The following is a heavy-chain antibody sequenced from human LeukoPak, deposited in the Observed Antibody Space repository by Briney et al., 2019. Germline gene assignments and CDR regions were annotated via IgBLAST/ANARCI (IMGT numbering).Heavy chain of an antibody. CDR3: ARGMVRSYYGLDV. J-gene: IGHJ6*02. D-gene: IGHD3-10*01. CDR2: IYSGGGT. V-gene: IGHV3-53*01. Sequence: GGSLRLSCAASGFTVNSNYIHWVRQAPGKGLEWGSVIYSGGGTLYADSVKGRFTISRDISKNTVFLQMNSVRTEDTALYHCARGMVRSYYGLDVWGQGTTVIVSS. CDR1: GFTVNSNY.